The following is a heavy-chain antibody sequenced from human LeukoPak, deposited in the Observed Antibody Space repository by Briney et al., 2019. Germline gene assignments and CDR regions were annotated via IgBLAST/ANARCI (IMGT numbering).Heavy chain of an antibody. D-gene: IGHD3-16*01. CDR3: ARGVMITFGGEYNWFDP. J-gene: IGHJ5*02. Sequence: ASVKVSCKASGYTFTGDYMHWVRQAPGQGLEWMGWINPNSGGTNYAQKFQGRVTMTRDTSISTAYMELSRLRSDDTAVYYCARGVMITFGGEYNWFDPWGQGTLVTVSS. CDR2: INPNSGGT. V-gene: IGHV1-2*02. CDR1: GYTFTGDY.